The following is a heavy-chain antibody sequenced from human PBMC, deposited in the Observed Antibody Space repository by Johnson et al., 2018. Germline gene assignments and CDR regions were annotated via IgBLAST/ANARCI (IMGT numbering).Heavy chain of an antibody. J-gene: IGHJ6*02. Sequence: QVQLQESGGGVVQPGRSLRLSCAASGFTFNTYGMHWVRQAPGKGLEWVSFISYHGSDKYYADSVKGRFPISRDNSKNKLYLQMHRLRAEDTAVYYCANGGDYLLRSDYYYDYGMDVWGQGTTVTVSS. CDR3: ANGGDYLLRSDYYYDYGMDV. V-gene: IGHV3-30*18. CDR2: ISYHGSDK. CDR1: GFTFNTYG. D-gene: IGHD4-17*01.